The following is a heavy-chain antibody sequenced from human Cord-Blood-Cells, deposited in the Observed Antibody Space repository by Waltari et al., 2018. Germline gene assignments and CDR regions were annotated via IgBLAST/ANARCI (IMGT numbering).Heavy chain of an antibody. CDR3: ASTNDAFDI. CDR2: IKQDGSEK. J-gene: IGHJ3*02. Sequence: EVQLVESGGGLVQPGGSLRLSCAASGFTFSSYWIGWVRQAPGKGLEWVANIKQDGSEKYYVDSVKGRFTISRDNAKNSLYLQMNSLRAEDTAVYYCASTNDAFDIWGQGTMVTVSS. D-gene: IGHD2-8*01. V-gene: IGHV3-7*01. CDR1: GFTFSSYW.